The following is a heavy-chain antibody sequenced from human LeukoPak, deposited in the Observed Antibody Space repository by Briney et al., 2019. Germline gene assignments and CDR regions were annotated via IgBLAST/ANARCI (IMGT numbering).Heavy chain of an antibody. CDR3: AGREHRYSRD. D-gene: IGHD2-15*01. V-gene: IGHV4-4*09. CDR2: ISDSGIT. Sequence: SETLSLICTVSGDSVSSAYWTWIRQSPGKGLEWIGYISDSGITNYNPSLKSRLTISVDTSNNKFSLNLHSVTAADTAVYYCAGREHRYSRDWGQGILVTVSS. J-gene: IGHJ1*01. CDR1: GDSVSSAY.